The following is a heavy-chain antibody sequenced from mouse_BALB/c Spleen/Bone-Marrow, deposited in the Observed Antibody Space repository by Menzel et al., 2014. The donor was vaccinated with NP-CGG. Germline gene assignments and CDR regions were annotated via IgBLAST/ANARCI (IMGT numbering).Heavy chain of an antibody. J-gene: IGHJ2*01. Sequence: LQQPGSELVRPGASVKLSCKASGYTFTSYWMRWVKQRPGQGLEWIGNIYPGTGSTNYDEKFKTKATLTVDTSSSTAYMQLSSLTSEDSAVYYCARWLLLDYWGQGTTLTVSS. CDR1: GYTFTSYW. V-gene: IGHV1S22*01. CDR2: IYPGTGST. D-gene: IGHD2-3*01. CDR3: ARWLLLDY.